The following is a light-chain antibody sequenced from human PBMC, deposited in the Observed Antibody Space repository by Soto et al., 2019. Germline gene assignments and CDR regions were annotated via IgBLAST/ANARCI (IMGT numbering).Light chain of an antibody. Sequence: DIQMTQSPSSLSASVGDRVTITCRASQNVITYLNWYQKKPGKAPKLLIYAASSLQSGVPLRFSGSGSGTTFILTISSLQHADFATYFCQQTHAVPRTFGQGTKVDIK. CDR1: QNVITY. V-gene: IGKV1-39*01. J-gene: IGKJ1*01. CDR2: AAS. CDR3: QQTHAVPRT.